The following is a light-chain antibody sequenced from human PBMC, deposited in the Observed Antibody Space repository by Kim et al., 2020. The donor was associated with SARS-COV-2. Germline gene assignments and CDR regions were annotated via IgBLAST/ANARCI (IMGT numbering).Light chain of an antibody. Sequence: QYATTTCSAGSSGVGGYYYYSCYQQHQGKDTPIRIYEDSRRPPAVLDRFFCSTSGNTAALIVTCVQAEDEADDYCSSYEGSNSWVFAGGTQLTVL. V-gene: IGLV2-8*03. CDR2: EDS. J-gene: IGLJ3*02. CDR3: SSYEGSNSWV. CDR1: SSGVGGYYY.